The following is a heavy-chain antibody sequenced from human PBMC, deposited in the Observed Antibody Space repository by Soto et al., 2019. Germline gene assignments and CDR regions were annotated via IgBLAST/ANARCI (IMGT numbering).Heavy chain of an antibody. CDR1: GFTFSSYG. D-gene: IGHD3-9*01. CDR2: IWYDGSNK. V-gene: IGHV3-33*08. CDR3: ARASILTGYYKWWFDP. J-gene: IGHJ5*02. Sequence: GGSLRLSCAASGFTFSSYGMHWVRQAPGKGLEWVAVIWYDGSNKYYADSVKGRFTISRDNSKNTLYLQMNSLRAEDTAVYYCARASILTGYYKWWFDPWGQGTLVTVSS.